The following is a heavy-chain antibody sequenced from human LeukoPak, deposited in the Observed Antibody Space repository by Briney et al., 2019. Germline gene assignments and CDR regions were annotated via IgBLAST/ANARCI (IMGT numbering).Heavy chain of an antibody. CDR2: IYHSGST. J-gene: IGHJ4*02. CDR3: ARRSSNCFDY. V-gene: IGHV4-4*02. D-gene: IGHD4-11*01. Sequence: PSETLSLTCAVSGGSINSNYWWTWVRQSPGKGLEWIGEIYHSGSTNYNPSLKSRVTISVDKSKNQFSLKLSSVTAADTAVYYCARRSSNCFDYWGQGTLVTVSS. CDR1: GGSINSNYW.